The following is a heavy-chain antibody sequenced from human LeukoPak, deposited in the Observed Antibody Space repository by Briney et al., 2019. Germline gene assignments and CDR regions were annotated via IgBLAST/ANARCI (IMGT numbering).Heavy chain of an antibody. CDR1: GYTFTSYD. Sequence: ASVKVSCKASGYTFTSYDINWVRRATGQGLEWMGWMNPNSGNTGYAQKFQGRVTMTRNTSISTAYMELSSLRSEDTAVYYCARGGDYGGNSEYYYYGMDVWGQGTTVTVSS. CDR3: ARGGDYGGNSEYYYYGMDV. CDR2: MNPNSGNT. V-gene: IGHV1-8*01. J-gene: IGHJ6*02. D-gene: IGHD4-23*01.